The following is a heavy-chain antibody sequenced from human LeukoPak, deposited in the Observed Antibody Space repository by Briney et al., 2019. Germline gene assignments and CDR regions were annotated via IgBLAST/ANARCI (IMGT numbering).Heavy chain of an antibody. CDR1: GYTFTSYG. J-gene: IGHJ4*02. CDR3: AAFDVGDY. V-gene: IGHV7-4-1*02. CDR2: ISTNTGNP. D-gene: IGHD3-3*02. Sequence: ASVKVSCKASGYTFTSYGISWVRQAPGQGLEWMGWISTNTGNPTYAQGFTGRFVFSLDTSVSTAYLQISSLKAEDTAVYYCAAFDVGDYWGQGTLVTVSS.